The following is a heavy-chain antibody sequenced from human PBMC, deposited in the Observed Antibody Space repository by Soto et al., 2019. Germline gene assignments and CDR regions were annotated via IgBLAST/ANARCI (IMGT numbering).Heavy chain of an antibody. CDR3: AKVHRYCSGGSCYSRHYDY. Sequence: EVQLVESGGGLVQPGRSLRLSCAASGFTFDDYAMHWVRQAPGKGLEWVSGISWNSGSIGYADSVTGRFTISRDNAKNSLYLKRNSFRAEDTALYYCAKVHRYCSGGSCYSRHYDYWGQGTLVTVSS. CDR2: ISWNSGSI. CDR1: GFTFDDYA. D-gene: IGHD2-15*01. J-gene: IGHJ4*02. V-gene: IGHV3-9*01.